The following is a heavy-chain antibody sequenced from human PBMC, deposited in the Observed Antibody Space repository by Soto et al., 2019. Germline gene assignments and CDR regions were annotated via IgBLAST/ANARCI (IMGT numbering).Heavy chain of an antibody. D-gene: IGHD3-3*01. CDR2: ISAYNGNT. CDR1: GYTFTSYG. Sequence: ASVKVSCKASGYTFTSYGISWVRQAPGQGLEWMGWISAYNGNTNYAQKLQGRVTMTTDTSTSTAYMELRSLRSDDTAVYYCARELVRSDWSGYYPYYYYGMDVWGQGTTVTVSS. V-gene: IGHV1-18*01. J-gene: IGHJ6*02. CDR3: ARELVRSDWSGYYPYYYYGMDV.